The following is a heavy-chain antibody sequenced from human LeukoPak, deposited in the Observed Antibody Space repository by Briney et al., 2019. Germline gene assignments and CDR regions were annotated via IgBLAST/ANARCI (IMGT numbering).Heavy chain of an antibody. V-gene: IGHV5-51*01. D-gene: IGHD1-1*01. CDR2: IFPGDSDT. CDR1: GDRFTSYW. CDR3: ARRPLHSHNWIAV. Sequence: GESLKSSCKGYGDRFTSYWDAWVRQMPGKGLEWMGIIFPGDSDTRYSPSIQGQVTISVDRSISTAYLQWSSLKASDTAIYYCARRPLHSHNWIAVWGQGTLVTVSS. J-gene: IGHJ4*02.